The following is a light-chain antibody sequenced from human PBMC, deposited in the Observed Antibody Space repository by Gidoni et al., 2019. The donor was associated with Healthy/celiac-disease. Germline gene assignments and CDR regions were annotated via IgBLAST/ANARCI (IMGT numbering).Light chain of an antibody. V-gene: IGLV2-14*03. CDR2: DVS. J-gene: IGLJ1*01. CDR3: SSYTSSSTRV. Sequence: PKLMIYDVSNRPSGVSNRFSGSKSGNTASLPISGRQAEDEADYYCSSYTSSSTRVFGTGTKVTVL.